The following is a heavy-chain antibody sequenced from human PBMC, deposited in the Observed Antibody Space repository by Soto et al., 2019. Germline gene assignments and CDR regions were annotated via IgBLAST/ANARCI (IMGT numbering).Heavy chain of an antibody. Sequence: EVQLLESGGGLVQPGWPPRLSCAASGFTFSSYTMSWVRQGPGKGLEWVSGISSSGGSTVYADSVKGRFTISRDNFKNTLYLQMNSLRAKDTAVYDCAKGWGEYWGQGTPVTVSS. D-gene: IGHD7-27*01. CDR1: GFTFSSYT. J-gene: IGHJ4*02. CDR3: AKGWGEY. CDR2: ISSSGGST. V-gene: IGHV3-23*01.